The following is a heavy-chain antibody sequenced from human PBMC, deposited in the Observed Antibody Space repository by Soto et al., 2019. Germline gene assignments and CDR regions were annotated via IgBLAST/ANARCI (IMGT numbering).Heavy chain of an antibody. CDR2: INAGNGNT. J-gene: IGHJ4*02. D-gene: IGHD3-10*01. V-gene: IGHV1-3*01. CDR1: GYTFTSYA. Sequence: ASVKVSCKASGYTFTSYAMHWVRQAPGQRLEWMGWINAGNGNTKYSQKFQGRVTITRDTSASTAYMELSSLRSEDTAVYYCARDSLGLVYYYGSGSYFVYWGQGTLVTVSS. CDR3: ARDSLGLVYYYGSGSYFVY.